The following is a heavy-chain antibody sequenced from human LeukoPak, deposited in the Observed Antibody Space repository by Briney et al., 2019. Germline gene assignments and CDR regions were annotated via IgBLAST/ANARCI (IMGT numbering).Heavy chain of an antibody. J-gene: IGHJ4*02. CDR3: ARDIYYDSSGYPGY. Sequence: GGSLRLSCAASGFTFSSYWMSWVRQAPGKGLEWVANIKQDGSEKYYVDSVKGRFTISRDNAKNSLYLQMNSLRAEDTAVYYCARDIYYDSSGYPGYWGQGTLVTVSS. D-gene: IGHD3-22*01. CDR2: IKQDGSEK. V-gene: IGHV3-7*01. CDR1: GFTFSSYW.